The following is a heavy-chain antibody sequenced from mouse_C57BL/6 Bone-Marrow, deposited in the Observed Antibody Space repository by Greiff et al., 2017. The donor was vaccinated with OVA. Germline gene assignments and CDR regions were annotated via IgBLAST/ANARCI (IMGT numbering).Heavy chain of an antibody. CDR3: ARRGYDY. Sequence: QVQLQQPGAELVMPGASVKLSCKASGYTFTSYWMHWVKQRPGQGLEWIGEIDPSDSYTNYNQKFKGKSTLTVDKSSSTAYMQLGSLTSEDSAVYYCARRGYDYWGQGTTLTVSS. V-gene: IGHV1-69*01. D-gene: IGHD2-14*01. CDR2: IDPSDSYT. J-gene: IGHJ2*01. CDR1: GYTFTSYW.